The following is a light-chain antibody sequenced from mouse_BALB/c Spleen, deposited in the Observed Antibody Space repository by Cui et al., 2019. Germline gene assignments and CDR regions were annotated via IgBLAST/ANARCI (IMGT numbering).Light chain of an antibody. CDR1: ESIYSY. V-gene: IGKV12-46*01. CDR3: QNFWGAPLYT. Sequence: DIQMTQSPASLSVSVGETVTITCRASESIYSYLAWYQQKQGKSPQLLVFAATNLADGVPSRFSGSGSGTQYSLKINSLQSEDFGTYYCQNFWGAPLYTFGGGTKLEMK. J-gene: IGKJ2*01. CDR2: AAT.